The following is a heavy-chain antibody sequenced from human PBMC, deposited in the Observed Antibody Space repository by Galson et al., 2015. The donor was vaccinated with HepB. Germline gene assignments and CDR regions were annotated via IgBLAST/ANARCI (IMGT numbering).Heavy chain of an antibody. V-gene: IGHV1-2*02. CDR3: ARLDPEYFDAFDI. CDR2: INPSSGFT. J-gene: IGHJ3*02. Sequence: SVKVSXXXSGYTXXXYFIHWVRQAPGQGXEXXXWINPSSGFTNYAQNFQGRVTMTRXASITTAYMELGSLRSDDTAVYYCARLDPEYFDAFDIWGQGTVITVSS. D-gene: IGHD2/OR15-2a*01. CDR1: GYTXXXYF.